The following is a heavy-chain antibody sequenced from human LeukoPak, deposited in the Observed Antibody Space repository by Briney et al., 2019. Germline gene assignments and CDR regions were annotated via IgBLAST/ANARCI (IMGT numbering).Heavy chain of an antibody. D-gene: IGHD2-21*02. CDR2: RYYSGST. V-gene: IGHV4-59*01. CDR1: GGSISSYY. Sequence: SETLSLTCTVSGGSISSYYRSWIRQPPGKGLEWIGYRYYSGSTNYNPTLISRVTISVDTSRNQFSLKLTSVTAADTAVYFCAGGGDWKYFHYWGQGALVTVSS. CDR3: AGGGDWKYFHY. J-gene: IGHJ4*02.